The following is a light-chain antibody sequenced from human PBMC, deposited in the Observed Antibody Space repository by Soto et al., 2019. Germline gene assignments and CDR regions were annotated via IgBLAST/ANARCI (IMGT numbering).Light chain of an antibody. CDR3: CSDAGRYTYV. Sequence: QSALTQPRSVSGSPGQSVTISCTGTSSDVGTYNYVSWYHQHPGKAPKLMNYDVIKPPSVVPDRFSGSKSGNTASLTISGLQAEEEADYYCCSDAGRYTYVFGSGTKLTVL. V-gene: IGLV2-11*01. CDR2: DVI. CDR1: SSDVGTYNY. J-gene: IGLJ1*01.